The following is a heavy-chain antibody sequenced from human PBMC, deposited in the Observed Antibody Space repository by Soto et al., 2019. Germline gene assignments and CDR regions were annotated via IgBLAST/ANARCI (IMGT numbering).Heavy chain of an antibody. D-gene: IGHD3-3*01. J-gene: IGHJ6*02. CDR3: ARGLTRDYDFWSGYYPNYYYYGMGV. CDR1: GGSISSGGYY. Sequence: SETLSLTCTVSGGSISSGGYYWSWIRQHPGKGLEWIGYIYYSGSTYYNPSLKSRVTISVDTSKNQFSLKLSSVTAADTAVYYCARGLTRDYDFWSGYYPNYYYYGMGVWGQGTTVTVSS. V-gene: IGHV4-31*03. CDR2: IYYSGST.